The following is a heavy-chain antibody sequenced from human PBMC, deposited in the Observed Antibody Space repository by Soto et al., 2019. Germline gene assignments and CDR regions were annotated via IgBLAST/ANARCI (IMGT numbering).Heavy chain of an antibody. CDR3: ARDLAFGLSDY. CDR2: INAGNGSR. CDR1: GYTFTSYA. D-gene: IGHD3-10*01. Sequence: VASVKVSCKASGYTFTSYAMHWVRQAPGQRLEWMGWINAGNGSRKYSQKFQGRVTITRVTSASTAYMELSSLRSEDTAVYYCARDLAFGLSDYWGQGTLVTVSS. J-gene: IGHJ4*02. V-gene: IGHV1-3*01.